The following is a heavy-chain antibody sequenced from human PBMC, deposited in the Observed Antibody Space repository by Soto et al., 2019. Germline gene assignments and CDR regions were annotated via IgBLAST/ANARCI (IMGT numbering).Heavy chain of an antibody. Sequence: GGSLRLSCAASGFTFSSYGMHWVRQAPGKGLEWVAVIWYDGSNKYYADSVKGRFTISRDNSKNTLYLQMNSLRAEDTAVYYYARERLPAASMYYYYGMDVWGQGTTVTVSS. CDR3: ARERLPAASMYYYYGMDV. V-gene: IGHV3-33*01. CDR2: IWYDGSNK. CDR1: GFTFSSYG. J-gene: IGHJ6*02. D-gene: IGHD2-2*01.